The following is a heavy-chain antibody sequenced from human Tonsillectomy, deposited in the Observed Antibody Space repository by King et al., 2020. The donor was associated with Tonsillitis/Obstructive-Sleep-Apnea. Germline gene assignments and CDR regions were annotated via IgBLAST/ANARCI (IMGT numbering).Heavy chain of an antibody. Sequence: VQLQESGPGLVKPSQTLSLTCTVSGGSISSGGYYWTWIRQHPGKGLEWIGYIYYSGSTYYSPSLKSRITISVDTSKNQFSLKLNSVTAADTAVYYCARDGGDPPGFDYWGQETLVTVSS. V-gene: IGHV4-31*03. D-gene: IGHD3-10*01. CDR2: IYYSGST. CDR1: GGSISSGGYY. J-gene: IGHJ4*02. CDR3: ARDGGDPPGFDY.